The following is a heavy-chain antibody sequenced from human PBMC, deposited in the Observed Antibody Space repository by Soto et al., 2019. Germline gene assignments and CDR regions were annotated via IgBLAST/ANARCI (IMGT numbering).Heavy chain of an antibody. CDR2: LSGYDGHT. CDR1: GYTCTSYG. V-gene: IGHV1-18*01. CDR3: SEDLRRSAWYLECKRPEGGYFDC. J-gene: IGHJ4*03. Sequence: ASVKVSCKVSGYTCTSYGLRWVGPAPGRGLEWVGCLSGYDGHTNYAQKVQGRVTMTTDTSTSRAYMELRSLRSDDTAVYFLSEDLRRSAWYLECKRPEGGYFDCW. D-gene: IGHD2-15*01.